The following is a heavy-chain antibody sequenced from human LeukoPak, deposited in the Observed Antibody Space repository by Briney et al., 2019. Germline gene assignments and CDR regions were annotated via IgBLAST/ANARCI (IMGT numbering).Heavy chain of an antibody. V-gene: IGHV1-69*01. D-gene: IGHD2-2*01. CDR3: AREVVVVPAALPSHYYYGMDV. CDR2: IIPIFGTA. Sequence: SVKVSCKASGGTFSSYAISWVRQAPGQGLEWMGGIIPIFGTANYAQKFQGRVTITADESTSTAYMELSSLRSEDTAVYYCAREVVVVPAALPSHYYYGMDVWGQGTTVTVSS. J-gene: IGHJ6*02. CDR1: GGTFSSYA.